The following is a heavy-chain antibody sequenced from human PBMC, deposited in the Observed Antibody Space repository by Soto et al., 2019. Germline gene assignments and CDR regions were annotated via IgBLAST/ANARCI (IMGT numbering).Heavy chain of an antibody. D-gene: IGHD1-26*01. J-gene: IGHJ4*02. CDR2: IHYSGST. Sequence: QLQLQESGPGLVKPSETLSLTCSVSVGSISSSSYYWGWIRQPPGKGLEWIGSIHYSGSTYYNPSLKSRVTISGDPSKNHCSLTLSSVTAADTAVYYWARDYRVGGLGYWGQGTPVTVSS. V-gene: IGHV4-39*02. CDR3: ARDYRVGGLGY. CDR1: VGSISSSSYY.